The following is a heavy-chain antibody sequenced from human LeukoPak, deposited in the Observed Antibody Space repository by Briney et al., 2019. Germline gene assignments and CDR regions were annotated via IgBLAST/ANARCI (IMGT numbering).Heavy chain of an antibody. D-gene: IGHD1-20*01. V-gene: IGHV4-59*01. CDR1: GGSISSYY. J-gene: IGHJ4*02. CDR2: IYYSGST. CDR3: ARARGITGTTGGFDY. Sequence: PSETLSLTCTVSGGSISSYYWSWIRQPPGKGLEWIGYIYYSGSTNYNPSLKSRVTISVDTSKNQFSLKLSSVTAADTAVYYCARARGITGTTGGFDYWGQGTLVTVSS.